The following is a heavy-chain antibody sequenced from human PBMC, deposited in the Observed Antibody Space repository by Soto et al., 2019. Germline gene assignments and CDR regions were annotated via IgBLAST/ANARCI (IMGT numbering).Heavy chain of an antibody. J-gene: IGHJ3*02. CDR3: AREPYDSSIGGGDAFDI. D-gene: IGHD3-22*01. V-gene: IGHV1-8*01. CDR2: MNPNSGNT. Sequence: YTFINLGVSCIRKTTGQGLEWMGWMNPNSGNTGYAQKFQGRVTMTRNTSISTAYMELSSLRSEDTAVYYCAREPYDSSIGGGDAFDIWGQGTMVTVSS. CDR1: YTFINLG.